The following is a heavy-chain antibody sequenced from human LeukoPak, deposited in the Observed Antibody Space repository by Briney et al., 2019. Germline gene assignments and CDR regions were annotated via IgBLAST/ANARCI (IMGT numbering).Heavy chain of an antibody. D-gene: IGHD2-15*01. V-gene: IGHV3-11*01. Sequence: GGSLRLSCAASGFTFSDYYMSWIRQAPGKGLERVAYISSSGNTIYYADSVKGRISISRDNAKNSLYLQMNSLRVEDTAVYYCARTRSPRGGPDDYWGQGTLVTVSS. J-gene: IGHJ4*02. CDR1: GFTFSDYY. CDR2: ISSSGNTI. CDR3: ARTRSPRGGPDDY.